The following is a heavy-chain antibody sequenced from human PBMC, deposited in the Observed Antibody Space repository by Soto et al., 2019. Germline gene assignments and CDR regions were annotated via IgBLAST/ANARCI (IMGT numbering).Heavy chain of an antibody. CDR2: IYYRGNT. Sequence: QLQESGPGLVKPSETLSLTCSVSGDSINSDKYYWGWIRQPPGKGLEWIGSIYYRGNTSYNPPLQTRVTITLDKSKSQFSLRLTSVTAADSAVYFCARLEGLATISYYFDFWGQGAQVTVSS. CDR1: GDSINSDKYY. V-gene: IGHV4-39*01. J-gene: IGHJ4*02. D-gene: IGHD3-9*01. CDR3: ARLEGLATISYYFDF.